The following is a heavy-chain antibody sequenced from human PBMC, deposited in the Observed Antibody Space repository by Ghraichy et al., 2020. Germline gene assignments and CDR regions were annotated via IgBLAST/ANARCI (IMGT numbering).Heavy chain of an antibody. V-gene: IGHV3-23*01. J-gene: IGHJ6*03. CDR3: AKGGSKDNAGYYLYYIGD. CDR1: GFSFNNFG. Sequence: GESLNISCAASGFSFNNFGMSWVRQAPGKGPEWLSSISGGGVSSHYANSARGRFTISRDNSRNVLDLQMNSLRAEDKAIYYCAKGGSKDNAGYYLYYIGDWGKGTTVTVSS. CDR2: ISGGGVSS. D-gene: IGHD3-16*01.